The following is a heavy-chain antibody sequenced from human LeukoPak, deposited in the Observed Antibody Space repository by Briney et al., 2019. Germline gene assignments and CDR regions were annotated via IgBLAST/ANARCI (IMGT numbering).Heavy chain of an antibody. CDR2: IYYSGST. J-gene: IGHJ3*02. Sequence: PSETLSLTCTVSGGSISSGDYYWSWIRQPPGKGLEWIGYIYYSGSTYYNPSLKSRVTISVDTSKNQFSLKLSSVTAADTAVYYCARGRSITMIVVVTDAFDIWGQGTMVTVSS. CDR1: GGSISSGDYY. V-gene: IGHV4-30-4*01. CDR3: ARGRSITMIVVVTDAFDI. D-gene: IGHD3-22*01.